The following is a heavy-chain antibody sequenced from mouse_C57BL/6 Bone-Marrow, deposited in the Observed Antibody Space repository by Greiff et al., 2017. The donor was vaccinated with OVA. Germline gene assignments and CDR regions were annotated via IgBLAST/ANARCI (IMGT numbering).Heavy chain of an antibody. D-gene: IGHD1-1*01. J-gene: IGHJ2*01. Sequence: VMLVESGPELVKPGASVKISCKASGYAFSSSWMNWVKQRPGKGLEWIGRIYPGDGDTNYNGKFKGKATLTADKSSSTPYMQLSSLTSEDSAVYFCARGVYYYGSSYWGQGTTLTVSS. CDR2: IYPGDGDT. V-gene: IGHV1-82*01. CDR3: ARGVYYYGSSY. CDR1: GYAFSSSW.